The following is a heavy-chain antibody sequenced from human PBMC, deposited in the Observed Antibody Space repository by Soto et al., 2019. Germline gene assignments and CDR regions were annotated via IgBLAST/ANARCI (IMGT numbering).Heavy chain of an antibody. Sequence: GGSLRLSYAASGYTFSSYWMSWVRQAPGKGLEWVANIKQDGSEKYYVDSVKGRFTISRDNAKNSLYLQTHSLRAEDTAVYYCARGDYHDTSGPFSDAFDVWGQGTMVTVSS. J-gene: IGHJ3*01. D-gene: IGHD3-22*01. CDR2: IKQDGSEK. V-gene: IGHV3-7*04. CDR3: ARGDYHDTSGPFSDAFDV. CDR1: GYTFSSYW.